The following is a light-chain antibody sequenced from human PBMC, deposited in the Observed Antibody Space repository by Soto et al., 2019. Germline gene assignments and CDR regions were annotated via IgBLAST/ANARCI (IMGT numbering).Light chain of an antibody. CDR3: QQRNNWPT. Sequence: EILMTQSPSTLAVSPGERAILSCRASQSISINLAWYQQKPGQAPRLLIYDASYRATGIPARLSGSGSGTDFTLTISSLEPEDFAVYYCQQRNNWPTFGPGTKVDIK. V-gene: IGKV3-11*01. CDR2: DAS. J-gene: IGKJ3*01. CDR1: QSISIN.